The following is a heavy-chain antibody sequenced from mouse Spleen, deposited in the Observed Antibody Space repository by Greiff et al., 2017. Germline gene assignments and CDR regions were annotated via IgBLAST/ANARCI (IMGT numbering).Heavy chain of an antibody. CDR2: ISSGSSTI. J-gene: IGHJ4*01. V-gene: IGHV5-17*01. CDR3: ARQRNPYYAMDY. CDR1: GFTFSDYG. Sequence: EVMLVESGGGLVKPGGSLKLSCAASGFTFSDYGMHWVRQAPEKGLEWVAYISSGSSTIYYADTVKGRFTISRDNAKNTLFLQMTSLRSEDTAMYYCARQRNPYYAMDYWGQGTSVTVSS.